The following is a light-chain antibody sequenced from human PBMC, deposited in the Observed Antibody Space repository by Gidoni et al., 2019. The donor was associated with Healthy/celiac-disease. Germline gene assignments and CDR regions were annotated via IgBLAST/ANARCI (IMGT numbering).Light chain of an antibody. Sequence: DIVMTQSPLSLPVTPGDPASISCRSSHSLLHSNGYNYLDWYLQKPGQSPQLLIYLGSNRASGVPDRVSGSGSGTDFTLKISRVEAEDVGVYYCMQALQTPHFGQGTRLEIK. CDR3: MQALQTPH. CDR2: LGS. J-gene: IGKJ5*01. CDR1: HSLLHSNGYNY. V-gene: IGKV2-28*01.